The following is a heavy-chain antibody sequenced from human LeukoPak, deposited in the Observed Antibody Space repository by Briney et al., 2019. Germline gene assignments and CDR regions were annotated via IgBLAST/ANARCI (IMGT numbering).Heavy chain of an antibody. V-gene: IGHV3-21*01. CDR3: ARGADGVSSNSRGWFDP. D-gene: IGHD2-15*01. CDR2: ISTSSYI. J-gene: IGHJ5*02. Sequence: SGGSLRLSCTASGFTFSSYSMNWARQAPGKGLEWVSSISTSSYIYYADSVKGRFTISRDNARNSLYLQMNTLRAEDTAVYSCARGADGVSSNSRGWFDPWGQGTLVTVSS. CDR1: GFTFSSYS.